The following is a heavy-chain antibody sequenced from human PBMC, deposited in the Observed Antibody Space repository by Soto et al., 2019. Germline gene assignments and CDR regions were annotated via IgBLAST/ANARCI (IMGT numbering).Heavy chain of an antibody. CDR2: IKSKADGETT. J-gene: IGHJ4*02. D-gene: IGHD3-3*01. Sequence: EVQLVESGGGLVKPGGSLGLSCAASGLTFKNVWMHWVRQAPGKGLEWVGRIKSKADGETTDYTEPVKGRFTISRDDSKTTLYPQMTSLKTEYTVVYCCNVYYDFGGAHTPLWGQGTLVSVSS. CDR1: GLTFKNVW. CDR3: NVYYDFGGAHTPL. V-gene: IGHV3-15*07.